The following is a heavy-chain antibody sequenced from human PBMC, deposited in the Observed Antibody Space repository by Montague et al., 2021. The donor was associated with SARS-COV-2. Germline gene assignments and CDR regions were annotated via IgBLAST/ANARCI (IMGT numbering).Heavy chain of an antibody. D-gene: IGHD1-26*01. CDR3: VKSGGGTFFET. J-gene: IGHJ5*02. V-gene: IGHV3-33*06. CDR2: IWSDGSHK. CDR1: GFSLTDNG. Sequence: SLRLSCAVSGFSLTDNGMFWVRQAPGKGLEWVAVIWSDGSHKNYGDSVKGRFTVSRDISTNTLFLLVSSLRVDDTAVYYCVKSGGGTFFETWGQETLVTVSA.